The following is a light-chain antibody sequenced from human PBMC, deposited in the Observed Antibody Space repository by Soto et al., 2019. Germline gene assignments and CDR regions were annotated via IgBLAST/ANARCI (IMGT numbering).Light chain of an antibody. CDR1: QSVSSN. V-gene: IGKV3-15*01. CDR2: DAA. Sequence: EIVITQSPATLSVSPWERATLSFRASQSVSSNLAWYQQRPGQAPRLLIFDAAIRATGIPASFSGSGSGTEFTLTISSLQSEDFAVYYCQQYNNWPLWTFGQGTKVDIK. CDR3: QQYNNWPLWT. J-gene: IGKJ1*01.